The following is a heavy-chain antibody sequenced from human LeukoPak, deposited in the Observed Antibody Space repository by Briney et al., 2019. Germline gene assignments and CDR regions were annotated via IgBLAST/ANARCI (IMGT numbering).Heavy chain of an antibody. D-gene: IGHD7-27*01. CDR2: IHYGGNT. CDR1: GDSINSYY. CDR3: ARDLHLGWFDS. V-gene: IGHV4-59*01. J-gene: IGHJ5*01. Sequence: KPSETLSLTCTVSGDSINSYYWNWIRQPPGKGLEWIGYIHYGGNTNYNPSLKSRVTISLDTSRKFFSLNLSSVTVADTAVYYCARDLHLGWFDSWGQGTLVHVSS.